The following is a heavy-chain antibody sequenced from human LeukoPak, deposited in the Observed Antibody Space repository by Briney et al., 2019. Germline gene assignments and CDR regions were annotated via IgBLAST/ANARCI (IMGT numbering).Heavy chain of an antibody. CDR1: GYTFTNYA. CDR2: INAGSGNT. CDR3: ARDVWPQDAVAGSDY. J-gene: IGHJ4*02. Sequence: ASVKVSCKASGYTFTNYAMHWVRQAPGHRLEWMGWINAGSGNTKYSQKFQGRVTITRDTSASTAYMELSSLRSEDTAVYYCARDVWPQDAVAGSDYWGQGTLVTVSS. D-gene: IGHD6-19*01. V-gene: IGHV1-3*01.